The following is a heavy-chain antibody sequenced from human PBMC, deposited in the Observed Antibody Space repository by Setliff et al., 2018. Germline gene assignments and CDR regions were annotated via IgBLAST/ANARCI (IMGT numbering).Heavy chain of an antibody. D-gene: IGHD3-3*01. CDR1: GFTFSTYE. CDR3: ARDVYDFRTGPAAP. CDR2: ISSSGSTI. Sequence: LRLSCAASGFTFSTYEMNWVRQAPGKGLEWVSYISSSGSTIYYVDSVKGRFTISRDNAKNSLYLQMNSLRVEDTAVYYCARDVYDFRTGPAAPWGQGTLVTVSS. V-gene: IGHV3-48*03. J-gene: IGHJ5*02.